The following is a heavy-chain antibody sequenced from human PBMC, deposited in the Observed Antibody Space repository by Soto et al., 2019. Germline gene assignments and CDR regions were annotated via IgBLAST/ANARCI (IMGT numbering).Heavy chain of an antibody. CDR1: GGSISSYY. D-gene: IGHD3-10*01. CDR3: ARNSGSGSYSVHGLVGSFDY. V-gene: IGHV4-59*08. CDR2: IYYSGST. J-gene: IGHJ4*02. Sequence: SETLSLTCTVSGGSISSYYWSWIRQPPGKGLEWIGYIYYSGSTNYNPSLKSRVTISVDTSKNQFSLKLSSVTAADTAVYYCARNSGSGSYSVHGLVGSFDYWGQGTLVTVSS.